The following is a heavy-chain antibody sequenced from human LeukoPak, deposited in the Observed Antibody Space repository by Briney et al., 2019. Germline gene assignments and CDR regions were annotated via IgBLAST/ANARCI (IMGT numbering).Heavy chain of an antibody. D-gene: IGHD2-15*01. V-gene: IGHV1-69*06. J-gene: IGHJ4*02. CDR1: GGTFSSYA. Sequence: GASVKVSCKASGGTFSSYAISWVRQAPGQGLEWMGGIIPIFGTANYAQKFQGRVTITADKSTSTAYTELSSLRSEDTAVYYCARDPRYCSGGSCYPRVHYFDYWGQGTLVTVSS. CDR2: IIPIFGTA. CDR3: ARDPRYCSGGSCYPRVHYFDY.